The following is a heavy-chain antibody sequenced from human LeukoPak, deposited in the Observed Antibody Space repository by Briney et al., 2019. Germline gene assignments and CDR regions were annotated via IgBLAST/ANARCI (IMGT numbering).Heavy chain of an antibody. CDR2: INHSGST. CDR3: ARGQNDYGSGSLSVNWFDP. D-gene: IGHD3-10*01. Sequence: SETLSLTCAVYGVSFSGYYWSWIRQPPGKGLEWIGEINHSGSTNYNPSLKSRVTISVDTSKNQFSLKLSSVTAADTAVYYCARGQNDYGSGSLSVNWFDPWGQGTLVTVSS. V-gene: IGHV4-34*01. J-gene: IGHJ5*02. CDR1: GVSFSGYY.